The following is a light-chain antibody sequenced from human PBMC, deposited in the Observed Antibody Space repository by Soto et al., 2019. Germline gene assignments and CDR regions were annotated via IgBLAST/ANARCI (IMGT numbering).Light chain of an antibody. J-gene: IGKJ1*01. CDR2: SAF. CDR3: QQYNNWPQT. V-gene: IGKV3-15*01. CDR1: QSVSSN. Sequence: EVVMTQSPATLSVSPGERATLSCRASQSVSSNLAWYQQKPGQAPRLLIYSAFTRATGVPARFSGRGSGTEFTLTISSLQSEDFAVYHCQQYNNWPQTFGQGTKVDIK.